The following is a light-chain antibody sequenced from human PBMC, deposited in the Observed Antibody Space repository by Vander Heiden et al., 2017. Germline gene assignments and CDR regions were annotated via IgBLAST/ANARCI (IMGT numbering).Light chain of an antibody. CDR1: QSVSSSY. Sequence: EIVFTQSPGTLSLSPGERATLPCRASQSVSSSYVAWYQQKPGQAPRLLIYGASSRATGIPDRFSGSGSGTDFTLTISRLEPEDFAVYYCQQYGSSYTFGQGTKLEIK. CDR3: QQYGSSYT. J-gene: IGKJ2*01. V-gene: IGKV3-20*01. CDR2: GAS.